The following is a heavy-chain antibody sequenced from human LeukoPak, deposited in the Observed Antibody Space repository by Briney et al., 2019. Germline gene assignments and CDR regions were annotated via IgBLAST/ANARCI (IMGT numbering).Heavy chain of an antibody. CDR2: ISGTGGTT. V-gene: IGHV3-23*01. D-gene: IGHD5-18*01. Sequence: GGSLRLSCAASGFTFSNYGMNWVRQAPGKGLEWVSRISGTGGTTFYADSVKGRFTISRDNSKNTLYLQMNSLRAEDTAVYYCARNGFSWYFDYWGQGTLVTVSS. CDR3: ARNGFSWYFDY. CDR1: GFTFSNYG. J-gene: IGHJ4*02.